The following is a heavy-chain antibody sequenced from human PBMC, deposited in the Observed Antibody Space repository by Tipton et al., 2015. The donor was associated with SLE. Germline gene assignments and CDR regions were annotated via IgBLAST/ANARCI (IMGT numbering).Heavy chain of an antibody. CDR1: GGSISSYY. CDR2: IYTSGST. CDR3: ARDDFWSGREWFDP. Sequence: LRLSCTVSGGSISSYYWSWIRQPPGKGLEWIGRIYTSGSTNYNPSLKSRVTISVDTSKNQFSLKLSSVTAADTAVYYCARDDFWSGREWFDPWGQGTLVTVPS. J-gene: IGHJ5*02. D-gene: IGHD3-3*01. V-gene: IGHV4-4*08.